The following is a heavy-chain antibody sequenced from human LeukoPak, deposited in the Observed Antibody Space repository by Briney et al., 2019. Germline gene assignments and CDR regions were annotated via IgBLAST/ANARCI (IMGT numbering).Heavy chain of an antibody. D-gene: IGHD3-22*01. Sequence: GASVKVSCKASGYTFTGYYMHWVRQAPGQGLEWIGLINPNSGGTNYAQKFQGRVTMTRDTSISTAYMELSRLRSDDTAVYYCARDTGTYYYDSSGYQVDNWFDPWGQGTLVTVSS. CDR2: INPNSGGT. CDR1: GYTFTGYY. CDR3: ARDTGTYYYDSSGYQVDNWFDP. V-gene: IGHV1-2*02. J-gene: IGHJ5*02.